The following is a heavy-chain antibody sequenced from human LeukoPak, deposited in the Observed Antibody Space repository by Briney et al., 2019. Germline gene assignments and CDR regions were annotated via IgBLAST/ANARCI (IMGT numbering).Heavy chain of an antibody. J-gene: IGHJ3*02. D-gene: IGHD1-7*01. V-gene: IGHV3-23*01. CDR3: AKTVLNYDGGPDAFGI. Sequence: PGGSLRLSCAASGFTFSSYAMTWVRRAPGKGLEWVSAISGSGGSTYYADSVKGRFTISRDNSKNTLYLQMNSLRAEDTPLYYCAKTVLNYDGGPDAFGIWGQGTMVTVSS. CDR1: GFTFSSYA. CDR2: ISGSGGST.